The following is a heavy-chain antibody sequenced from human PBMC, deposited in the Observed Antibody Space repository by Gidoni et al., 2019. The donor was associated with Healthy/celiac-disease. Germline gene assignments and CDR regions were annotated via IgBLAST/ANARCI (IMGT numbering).Heavy chain of an antibody. J-gene: IGHJ4*02. CDR3: AREGSRGWYSDY. V-gene: IGHV1-18*01. Sequence: QVHLVQSVSEVKKPGASVKVSCKASGYTFTSYGISWVRQAPAQGLEWMGWSSAHNGNTNYAQKLQGRVTMNTDTSTSTAYMELRSLRTDDTAVYYCAREGSRGWYSDYWGQGTLVTVSS. CDR1: GYTFTSYG. D-gene: IGHD6-19*01. CDR2: SSAHNGNT.